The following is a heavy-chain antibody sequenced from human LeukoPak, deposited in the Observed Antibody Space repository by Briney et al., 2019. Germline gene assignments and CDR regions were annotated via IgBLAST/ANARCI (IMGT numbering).Heavy chain of an antibody. Sequence: SQTLSLTCAISGDSVSSNSAAWNWIRQSPSRGLEWLGRTYYRSKRYNDYAVSVKSRITINPDTSKNQFSLQLNSVTPEDTAVYYCARDHEGVVGSTGGVDYWGQGTLVTVSS. CDR2: TYYRSKRYN. CDR1: GDSVSSNSAA. J-gene: IGHJ4*02. CDR3: ARDHEGVVGSTGGVDY. D-gene: IGHD1-26*01. V-gene: IGHV6-1*01.